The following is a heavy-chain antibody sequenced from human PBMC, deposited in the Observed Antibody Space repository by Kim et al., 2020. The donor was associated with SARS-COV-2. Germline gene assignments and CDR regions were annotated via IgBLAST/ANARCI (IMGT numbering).Heavy chain of an antibody. CDR1: GFTFSSYA. V-gene: IGHV3-23*01. CDR3: ATHYLGAHDYGDYPYYFDY. D-gene: IGHD4-17*01. J-gene: IGHJ4*02. CDR2: ISGSGGST. Sequence: GGSLRLSCAASGFTFSSYAMSWVRQAPGKGLEWVSAISGSGGSTYYADSVKGRFTISRDNSKNTLYLQMNSLRAEDTAVYYCATHYLGAHDYGDYPYYFDYWGQGTLVTVSS.